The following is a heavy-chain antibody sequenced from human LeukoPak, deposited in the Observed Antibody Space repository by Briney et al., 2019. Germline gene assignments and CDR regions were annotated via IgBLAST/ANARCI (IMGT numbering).Heavy chain of an antibody. Sequence: GGSLRLSCAASGFTFDDYAMHWARQAPGKGLEWVSGISWNSGSIGYADSVKGRFTISRDNAKNSLYLQTNSLRAEDMALYYCAKDIGPRVSSSFDYWGQGTLVTVSS. D-gene: IGHD6-13*01. J-gene: IGHJ4*02. CDR2: ISWNSGSI. CDR1: GFTFDDYA. V-gene: IGHV3-9*03. CDR3: AKDIGPRVSSSFDY.